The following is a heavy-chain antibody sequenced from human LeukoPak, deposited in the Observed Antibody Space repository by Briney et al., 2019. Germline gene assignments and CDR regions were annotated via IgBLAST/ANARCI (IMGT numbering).Heavy chain of an antibody. V-gene: IGHV3-30-3*01. CDR3: ARDHLDGSSPLGY. Sequence: GGSLRLSCAASGFTFSSYAMHWVRQAPGKGLEWVAVISYDGSNKYYADSVKGRFTISRDNSKNTLYLQMNSLRAEDTAVYYCARDHLDGSSPLGYWGQGTLVTVSS. CDR1: GFTFSSYA. J-gene: IGHJ4*02. D-gene: IGHD1-26*01. CDR2: ISYDGSNK.